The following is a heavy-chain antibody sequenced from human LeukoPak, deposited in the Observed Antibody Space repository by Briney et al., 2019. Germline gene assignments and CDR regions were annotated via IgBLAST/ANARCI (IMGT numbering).Heavy chain of an antibody. CDR2: IYYSGST. V-gene: IGHV4-59*01. CDR1: GGSISSYY. Sequence: PSETLSLTCTVSGGSISSYYWSWIRQPPGKGLEWIGYIYYSGSTNYNPSLKSRVTISVDTSKNQFSLKLSSVTAADTAVYYCARGLRITMVRGVIITHWFDPWGQGTLVTVSS. D-gene: IGHD3-10*01. CDR3: ARGLRITMVRGVIITHWFDP. J-gene: IGHJ5*02.